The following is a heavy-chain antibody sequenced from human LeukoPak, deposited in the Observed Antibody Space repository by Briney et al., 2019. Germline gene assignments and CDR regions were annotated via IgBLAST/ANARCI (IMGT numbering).Heavy chain of an antibody. CDR1: GGSITSISYY. CDR2: IYYSGST. J-gene: IGHJ3*02. D-gene: IGHD2-2*02. V-gene: IGHV4-39*01. CDR3: ARPRDRGVVVPAAILVHAFDI. Sequence: SETLSLTCTVSGGSITSISYYWGWIRQPPGKGLEWIGSIYYSGSTYYNPSLKSRVTISVDTSKNQFSLKLSSVTAADTAVYYCARPRDRGVVVPAAILVHAFDIWGQGTMVTVSS.